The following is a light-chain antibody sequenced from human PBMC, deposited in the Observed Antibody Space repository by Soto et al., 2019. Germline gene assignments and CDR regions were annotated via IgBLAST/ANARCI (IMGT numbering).Light chain of an antibody. CDR1: QSVSSN. CDR2: GAS. J-gene: IGKJ4*01. V-gene: IGKV3-15*01. Sequence: EIVMTQSPATLSVSPGERATLSCRASQSVSSNLAWYQQKPGQAPRLLIYGASTRATGIPARFSGSGSGTDFTLNISSLQSEDFAVYDCQQYNNWPPLTFGGGTKVEIK. CDR3: QQYNNWPPLT.